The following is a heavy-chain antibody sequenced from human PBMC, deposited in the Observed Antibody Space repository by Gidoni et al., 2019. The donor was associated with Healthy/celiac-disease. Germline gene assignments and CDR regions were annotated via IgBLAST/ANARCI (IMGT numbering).Heavy chain of an antibody. CDR2: IYYSGST. CDR1: GGSISSSRYY. CDR3: ARESACSSTSCRGGDY. J-gene: IGHJ4*02. D-gene: IGHD2-2*01. V-gene: IGHV4-39*07. Sequence: QLQLQESGPGLGKPSETLSLTCTVSGGSISSSRYYWGWIRQPPGKGLEWIGSIYYSGSTYYNPSLKSRVTISVDTSKNQFSLKLSSVTAANTAVYYCARESACSSTSCRGGDYWGQGTLVTVSS.